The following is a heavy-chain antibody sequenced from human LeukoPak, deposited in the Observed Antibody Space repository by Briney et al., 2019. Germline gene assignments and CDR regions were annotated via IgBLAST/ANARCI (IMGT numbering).Heavy chain of an antibody. V-gene: IGHV4-39*01. CDR2: ISYSAST. Sequence: PSETLSLTCTVSGGSVSLRGYYRGWIRQPPGKALEWIGSISYSASTYYYPSLRTRVTISVDTSRNQFSLMLSSVTAADTAVYYCARLWSRDSSYYLPIDYWGQGTLVTVSS. J-gene: IGHJ4*02. CDR3: ARLWSRDSSYYLPIDY. D-gene: IGHD3-22*01. CDR1: GGSVSLRGYY.